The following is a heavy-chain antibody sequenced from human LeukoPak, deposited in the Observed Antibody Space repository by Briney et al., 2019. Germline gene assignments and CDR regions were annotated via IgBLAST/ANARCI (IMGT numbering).Heavy chain of an antibody. D-gene: IGHD5-18*01. J-gene: IGHJ3*02. CDR3: AKGWRGYSYGSDAFDT. CDR1: GLSLSNAW. CDR2: ISGSGGST. Sequence: GGSLRLSCVVSGLSLSNAWMSWVRQAPGKGLEWVSAISGSGGSTYYADSVKGRFTISRDNSKNTLYLQMNSLRAEDTAVYYCAKGWRGYSYGSDAFDTWGQGTMVTVSS. V-gene: IGHV3-23*01.